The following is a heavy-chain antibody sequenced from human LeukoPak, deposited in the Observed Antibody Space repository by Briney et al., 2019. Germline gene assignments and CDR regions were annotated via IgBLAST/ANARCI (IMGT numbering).Heavy chain of an antibody. CDR3: ARVRDTAMVIGVVDY. V-gene: IGHV3-30-3*01. Sequence: GGSLRLSCAASGFTFSSYAMHWVRQAPGKGLEWVAVISYDGSNKYYADSVEGRSTISRDNSKNTLYLQMNSLRAEDTAVYYCARVRDTAMVIGVVDYWGQGTLVTVSS. CDR1: GFTFSSYA. CDR2: ISYDGSNK. D-gene: IGHD5-18*01. J-gene: IGHJ4*02.